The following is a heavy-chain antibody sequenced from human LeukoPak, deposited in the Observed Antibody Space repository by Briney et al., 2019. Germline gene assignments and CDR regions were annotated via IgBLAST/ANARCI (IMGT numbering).Heavy chain of an antibody. CDR1: GDFISSGAYS. J-gene: IGHJ4*02. CDR3: ARTYCGVDCYSIGAYCFDY. Sequence: PSETLSLTCAVSGDFISSGAYSWSWIRQPPGKGLEWIGYIYHTGSTSYNPSLKSRVTMSIDRSKNQFSLKLNSVTAADTAVYYCARTYCGVDCYSIGAYCFDYWGRGTLAAVSS. CDR2: IYHTGST. D-gene: IGHD2-21*02. V-gene: IGHV4-30-2*01.